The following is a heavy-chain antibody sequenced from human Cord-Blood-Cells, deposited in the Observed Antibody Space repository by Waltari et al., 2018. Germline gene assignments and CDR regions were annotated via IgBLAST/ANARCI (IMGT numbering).Heavy chain of an antibody. CDR3: ARAWTVVTAVDI. V-gene: IGHV4-34*01. J-gene: IGHJ3*02. CDR2: INHSGST. D-gene: IGHD2-15*01. Sequence: QVQLQQWGAGLLKPSETLSLTCAVYGGSFSGYYWSWIRQPPGKGLEWIGEINHSGSTNYNPSLKSRVTISVDTSKNQFSLKLSSVTAADTAVYYCARAWTVVTAVDIWGQGTMVTVSS. CDR1: GGSFSGYY.